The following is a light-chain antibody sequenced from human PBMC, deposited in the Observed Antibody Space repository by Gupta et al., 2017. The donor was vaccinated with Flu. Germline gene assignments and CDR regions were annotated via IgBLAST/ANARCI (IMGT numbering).Light chain of an antibody. V-gene: IGKV4-1*01. CDR3: QQYYSDPWT. CDR2: WAS. Sequence: SLGERATINCKSSQSVLYSSNNKNCLAWYQQKPGQPPKLLIYWASTRESGVPDRFSGSGSGTDFTLTISSLQAEDAAVYYCQQYYSDPWTFGQGTKVEIK. CDR1: QSVLYSSNNKNC. J-gene: IGKJ1*01.